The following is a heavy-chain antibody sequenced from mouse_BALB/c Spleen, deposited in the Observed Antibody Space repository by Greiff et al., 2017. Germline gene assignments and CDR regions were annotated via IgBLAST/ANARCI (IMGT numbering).Heavy chain of an antibody. V-gene: IGHV5-6-5*01. Sequence: EVKLMESGGGLVKPGGSLKLSCAASGFTFSSYAMSWVRQTPEKRLEWVASISSGGSTYYPDSVKGRFTISRDNARNILYLQMSSLKSEDTAMYYCAREDSSGVLYYAMDYWGQGTSVTVSS. D-gene: IGHD3-2*01. CDR3: AREDSSGVLYYAMDY. CDR2: ISSGGST. J-gene: IGHJ4*01. CDR1: GFTFSSYA.